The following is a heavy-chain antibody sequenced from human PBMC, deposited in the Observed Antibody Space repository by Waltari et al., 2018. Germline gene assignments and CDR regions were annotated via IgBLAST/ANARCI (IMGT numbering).Heavy chain of an antibody. V-gene: IGHV2-5*01. J-gene: IGHJ6*02. CDR3: AHSGLDDYDSSGYYVSWGMDV. CDR2: MYWNYDK. Sequence: QITLKESGPTLVKPTQTLTLTCTFSGFSLSTSGVGVGWIRQPPGKALGWLALMYWNYDKRYSQYLYSRRTITKDTSKSQVILTVTNMDPVDTATYCCAHSGLDDYDSSGYYVSWGMDVWGQGTTVTVSS. CDR1: GFSLSTSGVG. D-gene: IGHD3-22*01.